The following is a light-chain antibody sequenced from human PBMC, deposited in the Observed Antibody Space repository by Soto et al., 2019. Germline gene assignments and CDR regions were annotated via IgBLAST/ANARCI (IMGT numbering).Light chain of an antibody. CDR1: QSVSSD. V-gene: IGKV3-15*01. J-gene: IGKJ3*01. CDR2: GAS. CDR3: QQYNDWPTIT. Sequence: EVVMTQSPPTLSVSPGERATLSCRASQSVSSDLAWYQQKPGQAPRLLIYGASTRATDVPASFNGGGSGTEFALTIISLQSEDGAIYSCQQYNDWPTITFGPGTKVDIK.